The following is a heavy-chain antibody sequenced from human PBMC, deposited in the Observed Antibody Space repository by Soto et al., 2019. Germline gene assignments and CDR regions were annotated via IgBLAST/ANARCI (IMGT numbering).Heavy chain of an antibody. CDR3: ARDSPGGGYYYGMDV. J-gene: IGHJ6*02. Sequence: QGHLEQAGAEVRKPGTSVRVSCKASGGFGSYAISWVRQAPGQGLEWMGGIVPVLRKVYFAQRFQGRVTFSTDDSTATAYMEMNSLRPEDTAVYYCARDSPGGGYYYGMDVWGQGTTVTVSS. CDR1: GGFGSYA. CDR2: IVPVLRKV. V-gene: IGHV1-69*01. D-gene: IGHD3-16*01.